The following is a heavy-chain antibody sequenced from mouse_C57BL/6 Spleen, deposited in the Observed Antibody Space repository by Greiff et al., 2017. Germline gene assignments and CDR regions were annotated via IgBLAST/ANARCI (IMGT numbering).Heavy chain of an antibody. V-gene: IGHV1-67*01. Sequence: VQLQQSGPELVRPGVSVKISCKGSGYTFTDYAMHWVKQSHAKSLAWIGVISTYYGDASYNQKFKDKATMTVDKSSSTAYMELARLTSEDSAVYYCARRYYGSSRFAYWGQGTLVTVSA. CDR2: ISTYYGDA. CDR1: GYTFTDYA. D-gene: IGHD1-1*01. CDR3: ARRYYGSSRFAY. J-gene: IGHJ3*01.